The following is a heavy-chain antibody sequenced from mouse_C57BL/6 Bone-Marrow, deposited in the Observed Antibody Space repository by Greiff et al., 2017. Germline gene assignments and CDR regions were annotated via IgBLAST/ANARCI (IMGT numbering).Heavy chain of an antibody. J-gene: IGHJ4*01. Sequence: QVQLQQPGAELVKPGASVTLSCKASGYTFTSYWMQWVKQRPGQGLEWIGEIDPSGSYTNYNQKFKGKDTLTVDTSTSTAFLQLRSLTSADSAVYCCARTLDAMDYWGQGTSVTVSS. V-gene: IGHV1-50*01. CDR1: GYTFTSYW. CDR2: IDPSGSYT. CDR3: ARTLDAMDY.